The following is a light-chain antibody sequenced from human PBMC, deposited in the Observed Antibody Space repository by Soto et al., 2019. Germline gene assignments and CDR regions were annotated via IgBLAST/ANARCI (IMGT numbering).Light chain of an antibody. V-gene: IGLV2-23*01. CDR2: EGT. CDR3: SSYAGTSTFVV. CDR1: SSDVGSYNL. Sequence: QSALTQPASVSGSPGQSITISCTGTSSDVGSYNLVSWYQHHPDKAPKLIIYEGTKRPSGVSDRFSGSKSGNTASLTISGLQAEDEADYFCSSYAGTSTFVVFGGGTKVTVL. J-gene: IGLJ2*01.